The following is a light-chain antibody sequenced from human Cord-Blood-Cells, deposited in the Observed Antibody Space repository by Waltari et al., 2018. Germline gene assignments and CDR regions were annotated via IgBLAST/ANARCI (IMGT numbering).Light chain of an antibody. CDR1: SSDVGGYNY. CDR2: DVS. Sequence: QSALTQPASVSGSPGQSITISCTGTSSDVGGYNYVSWYQQHPGKAPKLMIYDVSNRPSGVSKRFSGSKSGNTASLTISVLQAEDEADYYCSSYTSSSTYVFGTGTKVTVL. J-gene: IGLJ1*01. V-gene: IGLV2-14*01. CDR3: SSYTSSSTYV.